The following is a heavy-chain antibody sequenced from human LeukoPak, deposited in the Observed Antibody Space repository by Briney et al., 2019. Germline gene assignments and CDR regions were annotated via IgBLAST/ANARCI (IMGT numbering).Heavy chain of an antibody. V-gene: IGHV3-23*01. CDR2: ISGSGGTT. Sequence: GGSLRLSCAVSGFTFSSYAMSWVRQAPGKGLEWVSGISGSGGTTYYADSVKGRFTISRDNSKNTLYLQMNSLRAEDTAVYYCATFYYDTSDYGGNAFDIWGQGTMVTVSS. CDR1: GFTFSSYA. CDR3: ATFYYDTSDYGGNAFDI. J-gene: IGHJ3*02. D-gene: IGHD3-22*01.